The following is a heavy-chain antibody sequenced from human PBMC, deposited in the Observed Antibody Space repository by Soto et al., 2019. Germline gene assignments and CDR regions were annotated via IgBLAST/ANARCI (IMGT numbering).Heavy chain of an antibody. CDR2: INHSGST. D-gene: IGHD3-22*01. Sequence: SETLSLTCAVYGGSFSGYYWSWIRQPPGKGLEWIGEINHSGSTNYNPSLKSRVTISVDTSKNQFSLKLSSVTAADTAVYYCARGLWGYYDRSGYLDYWGQGTRVTVSS. J-gene: IGHJ4*02. CDR1: GGSFSGYY. CDR3: ARGLWGYYDRSGYLDY. V-gene: IGHV4-34*01.